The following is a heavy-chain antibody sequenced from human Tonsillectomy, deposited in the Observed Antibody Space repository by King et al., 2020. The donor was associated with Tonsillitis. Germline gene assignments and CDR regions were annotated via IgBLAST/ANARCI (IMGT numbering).Heavy chain of an antibody. CDR1: GFTVSSNY. D-gene: IGHD3-10*01. V-gene: IGHV3-53*01. CDR3: ARDVSNGSYWFDP. CDR2: FYSGGNT. J-gene: IGHJ5*02. Sequence: VQLVESGGGLIQPGASLRLSCAASGFTVSSNYMSWVRQAPGKGLEWVSVFYSGGNTYYADSVKGRFTISRDNSKNTLYLQMNSLRAEDTAVYYCARDVSNGSYWFDPWGQGTLVTVSS.